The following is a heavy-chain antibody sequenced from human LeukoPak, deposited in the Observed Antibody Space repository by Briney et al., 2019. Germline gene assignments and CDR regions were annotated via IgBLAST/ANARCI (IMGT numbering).Heavy chain of an antibody. CDR1: GLTFSSYF. CDR2: ISGSGGST. V-gene: IGHV3-23*01. CDR3: AKGRRYSYGYAYYFDY. J-gene: IGHJ4*02. D-gene: IGHD5-18*01. Sequence: GGSLRLSCAAPGLTFSSYFMGWVRQPPGKGLEWVSAISGSGGSTYYADSVKGRFTISRDNSKNTLYLQMNSLRAEDTAVYYRAKGRRYSYGYAYYFDYWGQGTLVTVSS.